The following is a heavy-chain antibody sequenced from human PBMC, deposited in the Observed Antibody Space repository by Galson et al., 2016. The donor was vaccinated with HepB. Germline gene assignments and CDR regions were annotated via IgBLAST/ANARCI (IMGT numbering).Heavy chain of an antibody. D-gene: IGHD3-9*01. V-gene: IGHV3-21*01. CDR1: GFTFNSYS. J-gene: IGHJ6*02. Sequence: SLRLSCATSGFTFNSYSMNWVRQAPGKGLEWVAFISGSTNYIKYADSVQGRFTISRDNANDLLFLQMNSLRAEDTAVYYCAREDRRQLTRISPYVMDVWGQGTTVTVSS. CDR2: ISGSTNYI. CDR3: AREDRRQLTRISPYVMDV.